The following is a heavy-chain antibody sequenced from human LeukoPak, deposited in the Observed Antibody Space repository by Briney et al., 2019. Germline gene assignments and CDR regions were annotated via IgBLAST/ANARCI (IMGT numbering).Heavy chain of an antibody. V-gene: IGHV4-39*01. CDR1: GGSISTRNHY. D-gene: IGHD2-8*02. J-gene: IGHJ4*02. CDR3: ARRMGSGATYPRTFDY. Sequence: PSETLSLTCTVTGGSISTRNHYWGWLRQPPGKGLEWIGSIGYTGTTNSNPSLKSRVTLSVDTSKNQVSLTLSSVTAADTAVYLCARRMGSGATYPRTFDYWGQGTLVTVSS. CDR2: IGYTGTT.